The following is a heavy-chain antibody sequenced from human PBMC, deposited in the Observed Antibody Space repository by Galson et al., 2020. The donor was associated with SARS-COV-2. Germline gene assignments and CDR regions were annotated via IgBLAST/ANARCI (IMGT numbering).Heavy chain of an antibody. CDR3: AKDQTVDYGDTWWFDP. V-gene: IGHV3-30*18. D-gene: IGHD4-17*01. CDR1: GFTFSSYG. J-gene: IGHJ5*02. CDR2: ISYDGSNK. Sequence: TGGSLRLSCAASGFTFSSYGMHWVRQAPGKGLEWVAVISYDGSNKYYADSVKGRFTISRDNSKNTLYLQMNSLRAEDTAVYYCAKDQTVDYGDTWWFDPWGQGTLVTVSS.